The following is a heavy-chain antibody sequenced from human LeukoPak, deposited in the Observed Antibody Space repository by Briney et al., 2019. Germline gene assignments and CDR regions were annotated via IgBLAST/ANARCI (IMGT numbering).Heavy chain of an antibody. Sequence: ASVKVSCKASGYPFNNYDINWVRQATGQGLEWMGWMNPHSGKTGYAQNFQGRVTMTRDTSISTAYMELSSLRSEDTAVYYCARELPGWFDPWGQGTLVTVSS. D-gene: IGHD1-7*01. J-gene: IGHJ5*02. CDR3: ARELPGWFDP. CDR1: GYPFNNYD. V-gene: IGHV1-8*01. CDR2: MNPHSGKT.